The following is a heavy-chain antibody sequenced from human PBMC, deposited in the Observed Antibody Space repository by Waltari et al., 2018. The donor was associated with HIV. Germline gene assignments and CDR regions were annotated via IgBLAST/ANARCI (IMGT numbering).Heavy chain of an antibody. CDR3: AATYCGGNCYLSPGDY. V-gene: IGHV3-7*01. J-gene: IGHJ4*02. Sequence: GSLRLSCAASGFFFSHYWMSWVRQAPGKGLEWVANVAYDASAENYADSVKGRFTVSRDNARNSLYLQMNNLRAEDTAVYYCAATYCGGNCYLSPGDYWGQGTLVAVSS. D-gene: IGHD2-21*02. CDR2: VAYDASAE. CDR1: GFFFSHYW.